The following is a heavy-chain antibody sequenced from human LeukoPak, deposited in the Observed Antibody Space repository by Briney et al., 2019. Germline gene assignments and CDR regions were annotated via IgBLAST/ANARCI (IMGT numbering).Heavy chain of an antibody. J-gene: IGHJ4*02. V-gene: IGHV3-23*01. CDR2: ISGSGGST. CDR1: GFTFSSYA. Sequence: GGSLRLSCAASGFTFSSYAMSWVRQAPGKGLEWVSAISGSGGSTYYADSVKGRFTISRDNAKNSLYLQMNSLRAEDTAVYYCARDRTIGELVDYWGQGTLVTVSS. D-gene: IGHD3-10*01. CDR3: ARDRTIGELVDY.